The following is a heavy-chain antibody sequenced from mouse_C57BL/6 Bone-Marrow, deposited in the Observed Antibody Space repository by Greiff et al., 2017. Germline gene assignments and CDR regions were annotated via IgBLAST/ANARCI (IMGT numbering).Heavy chain of an antibody. CDR1: GYTFTSYW. Sequence: VQLQQPGAELVKPGASVKMSCKASGYTFTSYWITWVKQRPGQGLEWIGDIYPGSGSTNYNEKFKSKATLTVDTSTSTSYMQLSSLTSEDSAVYCWADSQYYYAMDYWGQGTSVTVSS. V-gene: IGHV1-55*01. CDR3: ADSQYYYAMDY. J-gene: IGHJ4*01. CDR2: IYPGSGST. D-gene: IGHD2-12*01.